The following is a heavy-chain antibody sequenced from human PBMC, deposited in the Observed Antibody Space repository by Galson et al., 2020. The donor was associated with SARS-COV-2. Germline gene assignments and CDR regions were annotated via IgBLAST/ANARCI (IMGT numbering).Heavy chain of an antibody. J-gene: IGHJ6*02. V-gene: IGHV3-33*01. D-gene: IGHD3-3*01. Sequence: TGGSLRLSCAASGFTFSSYGMHWVRQAPGKGLEWVAVIWYDGSNKYYADSVKGRFTISRDNSKNTLYLQMNSLRAEDTAVYYCAREVLRFLEWPRDYYGMDVWGQGTTVTVSS. CDR1: GFTFSSYG. CDR3: AREVLRFLEWPRDYYGMDV. CDR2: IWYDGSNK.